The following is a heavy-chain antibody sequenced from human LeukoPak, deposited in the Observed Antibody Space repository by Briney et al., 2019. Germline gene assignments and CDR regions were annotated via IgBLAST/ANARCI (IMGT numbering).Heavy chain of an antibody. CDR1: GFTFSNLN. J-gene: IGHJ4*02. Sequence: PGGSLRLSCAASGFTFSNLNMNWVRQAPGKGLEWVSSISGSGSYIYYADSVKARFTISRDNAKNSLHLQMNSLRAEDTAVYYCARAGRELHFDFWGQGTLVTVSS. D-gene: IGHD1-7*01. CDR2: ISGSGSYI. V-gene: IGHV3-21*01. CDR3: ARAGRELHFDF.